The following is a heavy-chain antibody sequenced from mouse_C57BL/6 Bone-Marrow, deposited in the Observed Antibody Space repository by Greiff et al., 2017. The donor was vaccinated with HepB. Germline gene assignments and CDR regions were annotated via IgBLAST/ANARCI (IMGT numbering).Heavy chain of an antibody. CDR1: GFTFSDYG. Sequence: EVQLVESGGGLVQPGGSLKLSCAASGFTFSDYGMAWVRQAPRKGPEWVAFISNLAYSIYYADTVTGRFTISRENAKNTLYLEMSSLRSEDTAMYYCARGLGRAMDYWGQGTSVTVSS. V-gene: IGHV5-15*01. J-gene: IGHJ4*01. D-gene: IGHD4-1*01. CDR3: ARGLGRAMDY. CDR2: ISNLAYSI.